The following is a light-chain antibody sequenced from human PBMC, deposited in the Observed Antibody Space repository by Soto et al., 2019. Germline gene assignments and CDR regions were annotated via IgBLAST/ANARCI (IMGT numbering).Light chain of an antibody. J-gene: IGLJ2*01. V-gene: IGLV3-21*02. CDR1: NIGSKS. CDR3: QVWDSSSDHLYVV. CDR2: DDS. Sequence: SYELTQPPSVSVAPGQTARITCGGTNIGSKSVHWYQQKPGQAPVLVVYDDSDRPSGIPERFSGSNSGNTATMTISRVEAGDEADYYCQVWDSSSDHLYVVFGGGTKLTVL.